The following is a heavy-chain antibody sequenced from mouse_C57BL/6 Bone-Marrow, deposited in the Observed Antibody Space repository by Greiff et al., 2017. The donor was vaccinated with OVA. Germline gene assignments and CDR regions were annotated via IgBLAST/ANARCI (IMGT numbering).Heavy chain of an antibody. D-gene: IGHD1-1*01. CDR1: GYSITSGYY. CDR3: ARVYYGTYY. V-gene: IGHV3-6*01. J-gene: IGHJ4*01. CDR2: ISYDGSN. Sequence: DVHLVESGPGLVKPSQSLSLTCSVTGYSITSGYYWNWIRQFPGNKLEWMGYISYDGSNNYNPSLKNRISITRDTSKNQFFLKLNSVTTEDTATYYCARVYYGTYYWGQGTSVTVSS.